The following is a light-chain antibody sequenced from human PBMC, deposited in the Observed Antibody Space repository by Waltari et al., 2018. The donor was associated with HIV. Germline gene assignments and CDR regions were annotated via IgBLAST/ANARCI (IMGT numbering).Light chain of an antibody. J-gene: IGLJ3*02. V-gene: IGLV2-14*03. CDR2: HFS. Sequence: QSALTQPASVSGSPGQSITISCTGSSSYVGDYNFVSWYQQRPGKAPKVMIYHFSIRPSGVSTRFSGSKSGSTASLTISGLQAEDEAVYYCCSYTSSSTLWVFGGGTKLTVL. CDR1: SSYVGDYNF. CDR3: CSYTSSSTLWV.